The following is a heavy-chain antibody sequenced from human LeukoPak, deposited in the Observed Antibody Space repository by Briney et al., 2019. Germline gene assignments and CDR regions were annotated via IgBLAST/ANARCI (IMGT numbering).Heavy chain of an antibody. V-gene: IGHV3-30*18. CDR3: AKDAALIVATYYFDY. Sequence: GGSLRLSCAASGFTFSSYGMRWVRQAPGKGLEWGAVISYDGSNKDYADSVKGRFTISRDNSKNTLYLQMNSLRAEDTAVYYCAKDAALIVATYYFDYWGQGTLVTVSS. CDR1: GFTFSSYG. D-gene: IGHD3-22*01. CDR2: ISYDGSNK. J-gene: IGHJ4*02.